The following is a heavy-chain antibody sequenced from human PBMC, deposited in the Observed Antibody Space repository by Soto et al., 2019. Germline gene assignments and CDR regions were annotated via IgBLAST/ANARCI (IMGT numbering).Heavy chain of an antibody. CDR3: AKGVVPAANWFDP. CDR2: IKRDGSTT. D-gene: IGHD2-2*01. J-gene: IGHJ5*02. Sequence: GGSLRLSCAASGFTFSDYWMHWVRQAPGKGLEWVSRIKRDGSTTNYADSVKGRFTISRDNSKNTLYLQMNSLRAEDTAVYYCAKGVVPAANWFDPWGQGTLVTVSS. CDR1: GFTFSDYW. V-gene: IGHV3-74*01.